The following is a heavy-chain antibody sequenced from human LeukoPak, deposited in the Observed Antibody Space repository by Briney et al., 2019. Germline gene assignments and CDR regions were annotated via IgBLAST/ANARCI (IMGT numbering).Heavy chain of an antibody. CDR1: GYSFTSYW. D-gene: IGHD3-10*01. J-gene: IGHJ5*02. CDR2: IYPGDSDT. CDR3: ARGYGSAFNWFDH. V-gene: IGHV5-51*01. Sequence: GESLTIFCKGSGYSFTSYWIGWVRQMPGKGLEWMGIIYPGDSDTRYSPSFQGQVTISADKSISTAYLQWSSLKASDTAMYYCARGYGSAFNWFDHWGQGSLVTVLS.